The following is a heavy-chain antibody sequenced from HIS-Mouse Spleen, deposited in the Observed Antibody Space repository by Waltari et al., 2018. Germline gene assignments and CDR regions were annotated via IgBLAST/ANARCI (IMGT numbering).Heavy chain of an antibody. Sequence: QLQLQESGPGLVKPSETLSLTCTVSGGSISSSSYYWGWIRQPPGKGLEWIGSIYYSGSTYYNPSLKGRVTISVDTSKNQFSLKLSSVTAADTAVYYCARQDTGYWYFDLWGRGTLVTVSS. J-gene: IGHJ2*01. V-gene: IGHV4-39*01. CDR1: GGSISSSSYY. CDR2: IYYSGST. CDR3: ARQDTGYWYFDL.